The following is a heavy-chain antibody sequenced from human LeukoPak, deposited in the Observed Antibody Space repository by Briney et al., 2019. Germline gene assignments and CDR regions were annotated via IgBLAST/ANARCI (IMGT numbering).Heavy chain of an antibody. J-gene: IGHJ4*02. Sequence: GASVKVSCKASGYTFTSYDINWVRQATGQGLEWMGWMNPNSGNTGYAQKFQGRVTMTRNTSISTAYMELSSLRSDDTAVYYCARGYGDYGYFDYWGQGTLVTVSS. CDR2: MNPNSGNT. V-gene: IGHV1-8*01. CDR3: ARGYGDYGYFDY. CDR1: GYTFTSYD. D-gene: IGHD4-17*01.